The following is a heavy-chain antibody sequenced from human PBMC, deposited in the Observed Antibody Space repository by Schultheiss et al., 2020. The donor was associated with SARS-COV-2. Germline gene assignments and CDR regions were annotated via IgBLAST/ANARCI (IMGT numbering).Heavy chain of an antibody. J-gene: IGHJ4*02. CDR1: GGSISSYY. CDR3: ARAVEYSSPFDY. D-gene: IGHD6-6*01. CDR2: INHSGST. V-gene: IGHV4-34*01. Sequence: SQTLSLTCTVSGGSISSYYWSLIRQPPGKGLEWIGEINHSGSTNYNPSLKSRVTISVDTSKNQFSLKLSSVTAADTAVYYCARAVEYSSPFDYWGQGTLVTVSS.